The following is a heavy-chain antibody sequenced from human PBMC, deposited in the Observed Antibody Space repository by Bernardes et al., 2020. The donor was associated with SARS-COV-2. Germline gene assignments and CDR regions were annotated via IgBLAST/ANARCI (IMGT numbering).Heavy chain of an antibody. CDR2: IYSSGIS. J-gene: IGHJ6*02. D-gene: IGHD2-21*01. Sequence: SDPLSLTCTVSRGSIRSIKYYWGWLLQSLGKGLEWIASIYSSGISYYNPSFQSRVRASVDTSKNQFSLRLSFVTVADTAMYYCAGSSCGIDCYIGGLRSWDYGMDVWGQGTTVTVSS. CDR3: AGSSCGIDCYIGGLRSWDYGMDV. V-gene: IGHV4-39*01. CDR1: RGSIRSIKYY.